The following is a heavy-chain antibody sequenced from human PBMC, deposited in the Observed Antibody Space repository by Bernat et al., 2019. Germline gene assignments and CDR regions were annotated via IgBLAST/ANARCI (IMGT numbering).Heavy chain of an antibody. D-gene: IGHD3-22*01. CDR2: INHSGST. CDR3: ASSYYDSSGYYYVFY. Sequence: QVQLQQWGAGLLKPSETLSLTCAVYGGSFSGYYWSWIRQPPGKGLEWIGEINHSGSTNYNPSLKSRVTTSVDTSKNQFSLKLSSVTAADTAVYYCASSYYDSSGYYYVFYWGQGTLVTVSS. CDR1: GGSFSGYY. V-gene: IGHV4-34*01. J-gene: IGHJ4*02.